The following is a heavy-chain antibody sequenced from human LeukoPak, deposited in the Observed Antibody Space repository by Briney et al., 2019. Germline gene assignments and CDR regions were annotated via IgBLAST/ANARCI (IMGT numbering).Heavy chain of an antibody. CDR1: GYSFTNYG. CDR2: ISAYNDNA. D-gene: IGHD5/OR15-5a*01. CDR3: ARSTLGIEFDY. Sequence: ASVTVSCKASGYSFTNYGISWVRQAPGQGLEWMGWISAYNDNAHYAQGLQGRVTMTSQTSTRTAYMELRSLRSDDTAVYYCARSTLGIEFDYWGQGNLVPVSS. J-gene: IGHJ4*02. V-gene: IGHV1-18*01.